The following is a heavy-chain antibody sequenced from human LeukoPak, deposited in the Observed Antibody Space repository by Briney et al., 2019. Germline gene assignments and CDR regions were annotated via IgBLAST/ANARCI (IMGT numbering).Heavy chain of an antibody. CDR2: ISGSGGST. CDR3: AKDLSGAYCGGDCPPGAFDI. V-gene: IGHV3-23*01. Sequence: GGSLRLTCAASGFTFSSYAMSWVRKAPGKGREWVSAISGSGGSTYYADSVKGRFTISRDNSKNTLYLQMNSLRAEDTAVYYCAKDLSGAYCGGDCPPGAFDIWGQGTMVTVSS. J-gene: IGHJ3*02. CDR1: GFTFSSYA. D-gene: IGHD2-21*02.